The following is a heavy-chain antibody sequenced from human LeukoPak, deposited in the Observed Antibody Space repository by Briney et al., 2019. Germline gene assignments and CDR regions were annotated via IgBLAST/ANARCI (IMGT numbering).Heavy chain of an antibody. J-gene: IGHJ6*03. CDR2: IYYSGST. V-gene: IGHV4-59*01. CDR3: ARERYDFWSGYGDYYYMDV. CDR1: GGSISSYY. Sequence: SETLSLTCTDSGGSISSYYWSWIRQPPGKGLEWIGYIYYSGSTNYNPSLMSRVTISVDTSKNQFSLKLSSVTAADTAVYYCARERYDFWSGYGDYYYMDVWGKGTTVTVSS. D-gene: IGHD3-3*01.